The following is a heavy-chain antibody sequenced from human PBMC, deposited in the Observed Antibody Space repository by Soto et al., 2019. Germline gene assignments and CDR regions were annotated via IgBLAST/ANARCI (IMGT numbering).Heavy chain of an antibody. D-gene: IGHD3-10*01. Sequence: QVQLVESGGGVVQPGRSLRLSCAASGFTFSSYGMHWVRQAPGKGLEWVAVISSDGSDKYYADSVKGRFTISRDTSKNTLDVQLNRMRAEDTALYYCARDRLYGAGLIDVWGQGTTVTVSS. V-gene: IGHV3-30-3*01. J-gene: IGHJ6*02. CDR3: ARDRLYGAGLIDV. CDR2: ISSDGSDK. CDR1: GFTFSSYG.